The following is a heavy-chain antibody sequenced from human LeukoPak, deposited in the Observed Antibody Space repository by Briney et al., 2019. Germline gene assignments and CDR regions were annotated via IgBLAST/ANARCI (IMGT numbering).Heavy chain of an antibody. V-gene: IGHV3-7*01. CDR1: GFTFSSYW. J-gene: IGHJ6*02. CDR3: ARVKNYGSGSYRYYYYGMDV. CDR2: IKQGGSEK. D-gene: IGHD3-10*01. Sequence: PGGSLRLSCAASGFTFSSYWMSWVRQAPGKGLEWVANIKQGGSEKYYVESVKGRFTISRDNAKNSLYLQMNSLRAEDTAVYDCARVKNYGSGSYRYYYYGMDVWGQGTTVTVSS.